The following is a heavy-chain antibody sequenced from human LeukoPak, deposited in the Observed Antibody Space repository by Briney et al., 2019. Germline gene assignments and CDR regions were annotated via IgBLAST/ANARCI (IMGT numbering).Heavy chain of an antibody. CDR1: GFTFSSYG. CDR2: IRYDGSNK. CDR3: TRGYPASFDV. V-gene: IGHV3-30*02. D-gene: IGHD5-18*01. J-gene: IGHJ3*01. Sequence: GGSLRLSCAASGFTFSSYGMHWVRQAPGKGLEWVAFIRYDGSNKYYADSVKGRFTISRDNSKNTLYLQMNSLRAEDTAMYYCTRGYPASFDVWGQGTLVTVSS.